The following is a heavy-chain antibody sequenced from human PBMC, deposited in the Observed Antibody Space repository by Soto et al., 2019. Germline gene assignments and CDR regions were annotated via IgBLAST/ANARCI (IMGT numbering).Heavy chain of an antibody. CDR2: IIPIFGTA. CDR1: GGTFSSYA. V-gene: IGHV1-69*13. CDR3: ARDQRLYDSSGYYYYYSGMDV. Sequence: SVKVSCKASGGTFSSYAISWVRQAPGQGLEWMGGIIPIFGTANYAQKFQGRVTITADESTSTAYMELSSLRSEDTAVYYCARDQRLYDSSGYYYYYSGMDVWGQGTTVTVSS. J-gene: IGHJ6*02. D-gene: IGHD3-22*01.